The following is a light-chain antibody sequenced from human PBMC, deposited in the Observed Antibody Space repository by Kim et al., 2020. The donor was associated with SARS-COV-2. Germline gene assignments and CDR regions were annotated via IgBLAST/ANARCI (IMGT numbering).Light chain of an antibody. CDR2: DVS. V-gene: IGLV2-11*01. Sequence: GRTDPISCTETCSVVGRYNYVSWYQQHPAKAPKLMIYDVSKRPAGVPDRFSGSKSGNTASLTISGLQGEDEADYYCCSYAGSYTEVFGGGTQLTVL. CDR3: CSYAGSYTEV. J-gene: IGLJ2*01. CDR1: CSVVGRYNY.